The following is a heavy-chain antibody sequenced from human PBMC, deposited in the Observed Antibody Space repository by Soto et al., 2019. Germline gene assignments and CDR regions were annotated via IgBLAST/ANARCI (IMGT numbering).Heavy chain of an antibody. CDR1: GGPFSSYA. CDR3: ARFLSDFWSGYSSDYYYYGMDV. Sequence: ASVKVSCKASGGPFSSYAISWVRQAPGQGLEWMGGIIPIFGTANYAQKFQGRVTITADESTSTAYMELSSLRSEDTAVYYCARFLSDFWSGYSSDYYYYGMDVWGQGTTVTVS. V-gene: IGHV1-69*13. J-gene: IGHJ6*02. D-gene: IGHD3-3*01. CDR2: IIPIFGTA.